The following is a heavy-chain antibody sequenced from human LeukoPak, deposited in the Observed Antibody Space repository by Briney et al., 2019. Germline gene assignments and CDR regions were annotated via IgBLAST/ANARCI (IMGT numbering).Heavy chain of an antibody. CDR3: ARQGYDSSGPFSGWFDP. Sequence: EASVKVSCKASGYTFTGYYMHWVRQATGQGLEWMGWINPNSGDTNYAQKFRGRVTMTRDTSISTAYMELSRLRSDDTAVYYCARQGYDSSGPFSGWFDPWGQGTLVTVSS. J-gene: IGHJ5*02. CDR1: GYTFTGYY. CDR2: INPNSGDT. D-gene: IGHD3-22*01. V-gene: IGHV1-2*02.